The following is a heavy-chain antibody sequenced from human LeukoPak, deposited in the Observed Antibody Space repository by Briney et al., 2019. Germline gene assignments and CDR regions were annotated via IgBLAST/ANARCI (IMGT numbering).Heavy chain of an antibody. CDR3: ARDAYRSVAFDI. V-gene: IGHV3-21*01. CDR1: GFTFSSYS. CDR2: ISSSSSSYI. J-gene: IGHJ3*02. Sequence: PGGSLRLSCAASGFTFSSYSMNWVRQAPGKGLEWVSSISSSSSSYIYYADSVKGRFTISRDNAKNSLYLQMNSLRAEDTAVYYCARDAYRSVAFDIWGQGTMVTVSS.